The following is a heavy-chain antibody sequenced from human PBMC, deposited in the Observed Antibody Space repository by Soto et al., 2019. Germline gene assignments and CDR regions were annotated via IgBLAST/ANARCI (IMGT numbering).Heavy chain of an antibody. CDR1: GFTFSSHW. CDR2: ISTDGSTT. Sequence: GGSLRLSCAASGFTFSSHWMHWVRQTPGKGLVWISHISTDGSTTGYADSVKGRFTISRDNAKNTLFLQMNSLRAEDTAVYYCTRDLTTVTLFDHWGQGTLVTVSS. CDR3: TRDLTTVTLFDH. V-gene: IGHV3-74*01. D-gene: IGHD4-17*01. J-gene: IGHJ5*02.